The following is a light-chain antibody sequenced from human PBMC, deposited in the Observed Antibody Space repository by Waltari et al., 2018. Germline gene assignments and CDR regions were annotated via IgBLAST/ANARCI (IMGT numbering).Light chain of an antibody. CDR2: TAS. CDR3: QQIHSLPTT. V-gene: IGKV1-39*01. CDR1: QSINHY. Sequence: DIQLTQSPSFLSASIGDRVTITCRVSQSINHYLCWYQQKPGQAPKLLIYTASTLDDGVPSRFSGSGSGTEFTLTISSLQPEDFATYYCQQIHSLPTTFGQGTKL. J-gene: IGKJ2*01.